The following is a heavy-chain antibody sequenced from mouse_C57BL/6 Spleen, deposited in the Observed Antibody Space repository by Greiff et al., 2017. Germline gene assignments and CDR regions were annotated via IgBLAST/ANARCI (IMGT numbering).Heavy chain of an antibody. J-gene: IGHJ2*01. Sequence: VQLQQPGAELVKPGASVKLSCKASGYTFTSYWMHWVKQRPGQGLEWIGMIHPNSGSTNYNEKFKSKATLTVDKSSSTAYMQLSSLTSEDSAVYYCARDSSGYDYFDYWGQGTTLTVSS. CDR3: ARDSSGYDYFDY. CDR1: GYTFTSYW. V-gene: IGHV1-64*01. D-gene: IGHD3-2*02. CDR2: IHPNSGST.